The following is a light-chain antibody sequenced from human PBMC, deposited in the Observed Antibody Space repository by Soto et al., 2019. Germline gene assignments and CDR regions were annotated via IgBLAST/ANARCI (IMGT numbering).Light chain of an antibody. Sequence: IPMTPSTSTLSASVEDRATITARASRTSDIWWSGYQQKPGKAPSLLIDEASYLKRWVPSRFSGSGSGTQFTLTSSSLQPDDSGSYHCQQHPRDPGTFGGGTKVE. J-gene: IGKJ4*02. V-gene: IGKV1-5*01. CDR2: EAS. CDR3: QQHPRDPGT. CDR1: RTSDIW.